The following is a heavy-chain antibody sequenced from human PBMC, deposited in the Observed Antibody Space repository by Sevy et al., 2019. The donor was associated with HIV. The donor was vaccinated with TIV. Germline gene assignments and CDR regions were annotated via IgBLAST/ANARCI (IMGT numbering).Heavy chain of an antibody. CDR1: GFTFSSYW. Sequence: GGSLRLACAASGFTFSSYWMSWVRLAPGKGLEWVATINQDGSEKDYVDSVKGRFTISRDNDKNSLYLQMNSLRAEDTAVYYCARDWGATFWAQGTLVTVSS. D-gene: IGHD1-26*01. CDR2: INQDGSEK. V-gene: IGHV3-7*01. J-gene: IGHJ4*02. CDR3: ARDWGATF.